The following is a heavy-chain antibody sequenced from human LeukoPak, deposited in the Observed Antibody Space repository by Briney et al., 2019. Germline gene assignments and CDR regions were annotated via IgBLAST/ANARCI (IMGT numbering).Heavy chain of an antibody. CDR2: TIPIFGTA. CDR3: ARDRRGPYYFDY. J-gene: IGHJ4*02. D-gene: IGHD3-10*01. V-gene: IGHV1-69*01. CDR1: GGTFSSYA. Sequence: VASVKVSCKASGGTFSSYAISWVRQAPGQGLEWMGGTIPIFGTANYAQKFQGRVTITADESTSTAYMELSSLRSEDTAVYYCARDRRGPYYFDYWGQGTLVTVSS.